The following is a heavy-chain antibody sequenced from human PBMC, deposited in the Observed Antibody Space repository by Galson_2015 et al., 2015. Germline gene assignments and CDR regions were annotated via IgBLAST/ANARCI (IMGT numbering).Heavy chain of an antibody. V-gene: IGHV3-48*03. J-gene: IGHJ4*02. D-gene: IGHD4-11*01. Sequence: SLRLSCAASGFTFSSYEMNWVRQAPGKGLEWVSYISSSGSTIYYADSVKGRFTISRDNAKNSLYLQMNSLRAEDTAVYYCARDDYSNYGFPDYWGQGTLVTVSS. CDR2: ISSSGSTI. CDR1: GFTFSSYE. CDR3: ARDDYSNYGFPDY.